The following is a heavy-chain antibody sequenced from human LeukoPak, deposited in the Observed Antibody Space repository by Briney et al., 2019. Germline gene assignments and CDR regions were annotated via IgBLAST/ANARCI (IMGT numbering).Heavy chain of an antibody. CDR1: VDSIFRFSDYS. V-gene: IGHV3-48*04. CDR2: ISSSGATI. D-gene: IGHD6-19*01. J-gene: IGHJ4*02. CDR3: ARDGRTDSSGSFY. Sequence: SGGSLRLSCTASVDSIFRFSDYSMNWVRQTPGKGLEWISYISSSGATIYYTDSVRGRFTISRDNAKNSLYLQMNSLRAEDTAVYYCARDGRTDSSGSFYWGQGTLVTVSS.